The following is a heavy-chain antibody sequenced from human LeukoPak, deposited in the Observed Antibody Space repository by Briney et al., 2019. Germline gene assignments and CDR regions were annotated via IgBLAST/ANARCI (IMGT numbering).Heavy chain of an antibody. V-gene: IGHV1-69*05. CDR3: AWEFLAVAGISVVY. CDR1: GGTFSRFA. Sequence: GASVKVSCKASGGTFSRFAINWVRQAPGQGLEWMGGSIPLFDTANYAQKLQGRVTMTTDTSTSTAYMELRSLRSDDTAVYYCAWEFLAVAGISVVYWGQGTLVTVSS. CDR2: SIPLFDTA. D-gene: IGHD6-19*01. J-gene: IGHJ4*02.